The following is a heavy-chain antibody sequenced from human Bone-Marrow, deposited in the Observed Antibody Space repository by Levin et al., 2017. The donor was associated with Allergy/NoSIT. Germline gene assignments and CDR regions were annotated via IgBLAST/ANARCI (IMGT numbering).Heavy chain of an antibody. V-gene: IGHV3-9*01. CDR1: GFTFDDYA. CDR2: ISWNSGSI. Sequence: GGSLRLSCAASGFTFDDYAMHWVRQAPGKGLEWVSGISWNSGSIGYADSVKGRFTISRDNAKNSLYLQMNSLRAEDTALYYCAKESYYDFWSGYSVPTNRYYYGMDVWGHGTTVTVSS. CDR3: AKESYYDFWSGYSVPTNRYYYGMDV. D-gene: IGHD3-3*01. J-gene: IGHJ6*02.